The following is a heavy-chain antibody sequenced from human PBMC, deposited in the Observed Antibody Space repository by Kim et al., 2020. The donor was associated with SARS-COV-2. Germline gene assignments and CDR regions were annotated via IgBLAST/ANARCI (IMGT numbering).Heavy chain of an antibody. CDR3: ASDGSSWHSAVFGP. V-gene: IGHV3-30*01. J-gene: IGHJ5*02. Sequence: ADSVKGRFTISRDNSKNTVYLQMNSQSAEDTAVYYCASDGSSWHSAVFGPWGQGTLVTVSS. D-gene: IGHD6-13*01.